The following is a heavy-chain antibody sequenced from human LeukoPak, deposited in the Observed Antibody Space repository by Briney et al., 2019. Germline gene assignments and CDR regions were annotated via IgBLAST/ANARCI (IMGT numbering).Heavy chain of an antibody. CDR2: IYYSGST. CDR1: GGSIISSSYY. D-gene: IGHD5-18*01. V-gene: IGHV4-39*01. Sequence: TSETLSLTCTVSGGSIISSSYYWGWIRQPRGKGLEGIGSIYYSGSTYYNPSLKSRVTISVDTSKNQFSLKLSSLTAADTAVYYCARRGVGIQLWYYYFYYMDVWGKGTTVTVSS. CDR3: ARRGVGIQLWYYYFYYMDV. J-gene: IGHJ6*03.